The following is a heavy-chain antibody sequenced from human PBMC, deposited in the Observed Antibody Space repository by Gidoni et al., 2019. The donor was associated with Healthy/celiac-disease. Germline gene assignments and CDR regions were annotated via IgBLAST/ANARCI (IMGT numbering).Heavy chain of an antibody. CDR1: GFTFSSYA. V-gene: IGHV3-23*01. D-gene: IGHD2-8*02. Sequence: EVQLLESGGGLVQPGGSLRLSCAASGFTFSSYAMSWVRQAPGKGLGWVSAISGSGGSTYYADSVKGRFTISRDNSKNTLYLQMNSLRAEDTAVYYCAKHFVLESWSYYFDYWGQGTLVTVSS. CDR2: ISGSGGST. J-gene: IGHJ4*02. CDR3: AKHFVLESWSYYFDY.